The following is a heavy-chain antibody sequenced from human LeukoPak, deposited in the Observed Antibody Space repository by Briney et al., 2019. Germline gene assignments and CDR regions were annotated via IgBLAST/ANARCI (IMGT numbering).Heavy chain of an antibody. CDR3: ANGYYDSSGYYTPPFDY. CDR2: ISWNSGSI. V-gene: IGHV3-9*01. CDR1: GFTFDDYA. J-gene: IGHJ4*02. Sequence: GGSLRLSCAASGFTFDDYAMHWVRQAPGKDPEWVSGISWNSGSIGYADSVKGRFTISRDNAKNSLYLQMNSLRAEDTALYYCANGYYDSSGYYTPPFDYWGQGTLVTVSS. D-gene: IGHD3-22*01.